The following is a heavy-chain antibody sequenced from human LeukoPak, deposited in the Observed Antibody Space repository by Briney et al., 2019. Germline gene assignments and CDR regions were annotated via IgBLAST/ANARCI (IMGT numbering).Heavy chain of an antibody. D-gene: IGHD2-21*02. V-gene: IGHV3-30*18. Sequence: GGSLRLSCAASGFTFSSYAMHWVRQAPGKGLEWVAVISYDGSNKYYADSVKGRFTISRDNSKNTLYLQMNSLRAEDTAVYYCAKLVSVYCGGDCSAFDIWGQGTMVTVSS. J-gene: IGHJ3*02. CDR2: ISYDGSNK. CDR1: GFTFSSYA. CDR3: AKLVSVYCGGDCSAFDI.